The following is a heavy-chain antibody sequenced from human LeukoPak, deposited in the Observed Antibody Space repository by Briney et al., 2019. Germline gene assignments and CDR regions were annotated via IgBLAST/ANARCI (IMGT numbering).Heavy chain of an antibody. CDR3: ARDRRQRGYHYYFDS. CDR2: ISSSGSTI. Sequence: GGSLRLSCAASGFTFSSYEMNWVRQAPGKGLEWVSYISSSGSTIYYADSVKGRFTISRDNAKNSLYLQMNSLRAEDTAAYYCARDRRQRGYHYYFDSWGQGTLVSVSS. J-gene: IGHJ4*02. CDR1: GFTFSSYE. D-gene: IGHD2-2*01. V-gene: IGHV3-48*03.